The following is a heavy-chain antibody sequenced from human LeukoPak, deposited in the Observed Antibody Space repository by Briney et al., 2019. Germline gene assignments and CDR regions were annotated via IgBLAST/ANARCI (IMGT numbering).Heavy chain of an antibody. CDR1: GYTFTSYG. V-gene: IGHV1-18*01. D-gene: IGHD2-15*01. CDR2: ISAYNGNT. Sequence: ASVKVSCKASGYTFTSYGISWVRQAPGQGLEWMGWISAYNGNTNYAQKLQGRVTMTTDTSTSTAYMELRSLRSDDTAVYYCASTYCSGGDCYPQQKVYYFDYWGQGTLVTVSS. CDR3: ASTYCSGGDCYPQQKVYYFDY. J-gene: IGHJ4*02.